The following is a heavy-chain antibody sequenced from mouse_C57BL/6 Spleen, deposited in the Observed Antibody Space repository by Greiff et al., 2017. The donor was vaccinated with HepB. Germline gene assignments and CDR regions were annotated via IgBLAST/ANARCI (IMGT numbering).Heavy chain of an antibody. CDR2: INPNYGTT. Sequence: EVQLQQSGPELVKPGASVKISCKASGYSFTDYKMNWVKASNGKSLEWIGVINPNYGTTSYNQKFKGKATLTVDQSSSTAYMQLNSLTSEDSAVYYCARSGATVVATRYFDVWGTGTTVTVSS. CDR1: GYSFTDYK. D-gene: IGHD1-1*01. V-gene: IGHV1-39*01. CDR3: ARSGATVVATRYFDV. J-gene: IGHJ1*03.